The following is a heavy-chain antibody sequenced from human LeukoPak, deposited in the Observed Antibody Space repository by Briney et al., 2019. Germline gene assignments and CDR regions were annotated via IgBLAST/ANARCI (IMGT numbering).Heavy chain of an antibody. CDR2: IYYTGNT. CDR3: ASVGSRWNY. CDR1: GGSISNYY. D-gene: IGHD6-13*01. Sequence: PSETLSLTCTVSGGSISNYYWSWIRQSPGKGLEWIGYIYYTGNTNYNPSLESRVIISVDTSKNQFSLKLSSVTAADTAVYYCASVGSRWNYWGQGTLVTVSS. V-gene: IGHV4-59*08. J-gene: IGHJ4*02.